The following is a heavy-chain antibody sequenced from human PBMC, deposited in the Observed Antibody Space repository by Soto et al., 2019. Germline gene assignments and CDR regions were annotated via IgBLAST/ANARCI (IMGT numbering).Heavy chain of an antibody. V-gene: IGHV3-73*01. CDR2: IRSKADSYAT. Sequence: PGGSLRLSCAASGFTFSDSVMYWVRQTSGKGLEWVGRIRSKADSYATAYAASVKGRCTISRDDSKNTVYLQMNSLNTEDTAVYYCTRDWATALDYWGQGTLVTVSS. CDR1: GFTFSDSV. D-gene: IGHD6-25*01. CDR3: TRDWATALDY. J-gene: IGHJ4*01.